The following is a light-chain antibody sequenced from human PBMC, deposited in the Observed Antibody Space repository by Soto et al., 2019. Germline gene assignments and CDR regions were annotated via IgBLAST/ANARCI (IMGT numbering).Light chain of an antibody. Sequence: EIVLTQSPGTLSLSPGERAVLSCRASQSVNNNYLAWYQRKPGRAPRLLIYGASSRAPGIRERFIGSGSGTDFTLTITRLEPEDFAVYFCQQYGSSPPTFGQGTKGEFK. J-gene: IGKJ1*01. CDR1: QSVNNNY. V-gene: IGKV3-20*01. CDR2: GAS. CDR3: QQYGSSPPT.